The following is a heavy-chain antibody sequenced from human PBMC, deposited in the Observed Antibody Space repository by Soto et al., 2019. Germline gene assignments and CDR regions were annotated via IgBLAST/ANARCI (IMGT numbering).Heavy chain of an antibody. CDR3: ARDFLEWLSPSHLQYYYYYGMDV. CDR1: GGSISSGDYY. Sequence: KTSETLSLTCTVSGGSISSGDYYWSWIRQPPGKGLEWIGYIYYSGSTYYNPSLKSRVTISVDTSKNQFSLKLSSVTAADTAVYYCARDFLEWLSPSHLQYYYYYGMDVWGQGTTVTVSS. J-gene: IGHJ6*02. CDR2: IYYSGST. V-gene: IGHV4-30-4*01. D-gene: IGHD3-3*01.